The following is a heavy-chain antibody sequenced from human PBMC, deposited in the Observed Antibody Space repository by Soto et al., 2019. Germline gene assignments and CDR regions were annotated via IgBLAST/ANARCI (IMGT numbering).Heavy chain of an antibody. J-gene: IGHJ3*02. CDR3: ARGGGDVYNDAFDI. CDR2: IYHSGST. Sequence: QLQLQESGSGLVKPLQTLSLTCAVSGASISSGDYSWSWIRQPPGKGLEWIGYIYHSGSTYYNPSLKSRVIISVHRSKNQFSLNLSSVTAAGTAVYYCARGGGDVYNDAFDIWGQWTMVTVSS. CDR1: GASISSGDYS. D-gene: IGHD1-1*01. V-gene: IGHV4-30-2*01.